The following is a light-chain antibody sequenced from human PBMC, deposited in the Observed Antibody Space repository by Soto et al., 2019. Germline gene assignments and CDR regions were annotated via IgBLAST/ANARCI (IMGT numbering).Light chain of an antibody. CDR3: QVYNSAPPVT. CDR2: AAS. V-gene: IGKV1-27*01. CDR1: QGISNF. Sequence: DIQMTQSPSSLSASAGDRVTITCRASQGISNFLAWYQQKPGKVPKVLIYAASTLQSGVPSRFSGSGSGTDFTFTISSLQPEDVATYYCQVYNSAPPVTFGPGTKVDIK. J-gene: IGKJ3*01.